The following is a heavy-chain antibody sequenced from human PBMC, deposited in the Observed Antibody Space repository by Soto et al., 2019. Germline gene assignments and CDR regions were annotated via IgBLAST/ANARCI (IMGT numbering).Heavy chain of an antibody. J-gene: IGHJ6*04. CDR1: GDNFKKNV. Sequence: ALVKVSCKTSGDNFKKNVFTWVRQAPGQGLEWMGGTIPALGKTHYIEKFQGRVTITVDDATRTVYMEVRDLTSEDTAIYYCARGPFRPSAMEVWGKGTTVTVSS. V-gene: IGHV1-69*10. CDR2: TIPALGKT. CDR3: ARGPFRPSAMEV.